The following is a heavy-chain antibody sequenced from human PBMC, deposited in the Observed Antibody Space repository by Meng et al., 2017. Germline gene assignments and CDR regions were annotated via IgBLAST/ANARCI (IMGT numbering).Heavy chain of an antibody. Sequence: QVQLVQSGAEVKKPGASVKVSCKASGYIFASYGIHWVRQAPGQGLEWMGGIIPIFGTANYAQKFQGRVTITADKSTSTAYMELSSLRSEDTAVYYCARDGVGATEGYFDYWGQGTLVTVSS. V-gene: IGHV1-69*06. CDR3: ARDGVGATEGYFDY. D-gene: IGHD1-26*01. CDR1: GYIFASYG. J-gene: IGHJ4*02. CDR2: IIPIFGTA.